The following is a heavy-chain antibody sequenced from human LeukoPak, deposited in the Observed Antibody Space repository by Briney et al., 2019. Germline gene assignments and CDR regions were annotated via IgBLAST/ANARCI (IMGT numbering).Heavy chain of an antibody. J-gene: IGHJ6*03. CDR3: ARVVSNYYYYYMDV. V-gene: IGHV4-59*01. CDR1: GGSISSYY. D-gene: IGHD3-22*01. CDR2: IYYSGST. Sequence: PSETLSLTCTVSGGSISSYYWSWIRRPAGKGLEWIGYIYYSGSTNYNPSLKSRVTISVDTSKNQFSLKLSSVTAADTAVYYCARVVSNYYYYYMDVWGKGTTVTVSS.